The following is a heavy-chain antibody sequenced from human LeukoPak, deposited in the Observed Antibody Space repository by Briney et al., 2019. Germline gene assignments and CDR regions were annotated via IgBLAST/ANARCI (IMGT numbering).Heavy chain of an antibody. D-gene: IGHD6-6*01. CDR1: GFTFDDYA. CDR2: ISWNSGSI. V-gene: IGHV3-9*01. CDR3: AKDSQGSLSFDP. Sequence: GGSLRLSCAASGFTFDDYAMHWVRQAPGKGLEWVSGISWNSGSIGYADSVKGRFTISRDNAKNSLYLQMNSLRAEDTALYYCAKDSQGSLSFDPWGQGTLVTVSS. J-gene: IGHJ5*02.